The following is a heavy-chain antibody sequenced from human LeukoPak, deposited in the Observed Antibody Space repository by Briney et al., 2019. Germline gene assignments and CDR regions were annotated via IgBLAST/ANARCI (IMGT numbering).Heavy chain of an antibody. D-gene: IGHD3-22*01. CDR3: ARATYYYDSSGFIYYFDY. J-gene: IGHJ4*02. Sequence: SETLSLTCTVSGGSISSGDYYWSWIRQPPGKGLEWIGYIYHSGSTYYNPSLKSRVTISVDRSKNQFSPKLSSVTAADTAVYYCARATYYYDSSGFIYYFDYWGQGTLVTVSS. CDR2: IYHSGST. CDR1: GGSISSGDYY. V-gene: IGHV4-30-2*01.